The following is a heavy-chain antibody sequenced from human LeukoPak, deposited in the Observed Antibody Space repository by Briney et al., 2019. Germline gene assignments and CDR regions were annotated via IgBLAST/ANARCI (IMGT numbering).Heavy chain of an antibody. CDR3: ASFPEDYYGSSREV. D-gene: IGHD3-10*01. Sequence: PGGSLRLSCAASGFTFSDYYMSWIRQAPGKGLEWVSYISSSGSTIYYADSVKGRFTISRDNSKNTLYLQMNSLRAEDTAVYYCASFPEDYYGSSREVWGQGTLVTVSS. V-gene: IGHV3-11*04. CDR1: GFTFSDYY. CDR2: ISSSGSTI. J-gene: IGHJ4*02.